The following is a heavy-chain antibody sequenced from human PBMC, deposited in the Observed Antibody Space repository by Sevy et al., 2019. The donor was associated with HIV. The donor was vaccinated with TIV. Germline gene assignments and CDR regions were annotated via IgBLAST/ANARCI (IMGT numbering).Heavy chain of an antibody. CDR2: INWKTDNV. J-gene: IGHJ3*02. CDR3: ARNTYYLDSTGFGAFDI. Sequence: GGSLRLSCAASGFTFDDYAMSWVRQAPGKGLGWVSAINWKTDNVGYADSVKGRFTISRDNAKRSLYLQMNSLRPEDTALYHCARNTYYLDSTGFGAFDIWGQGIMVTVSS. CDR1: GFTFDDYA. V-gene: IGHV3-20*01. D-gene: IGHD3-22*01.